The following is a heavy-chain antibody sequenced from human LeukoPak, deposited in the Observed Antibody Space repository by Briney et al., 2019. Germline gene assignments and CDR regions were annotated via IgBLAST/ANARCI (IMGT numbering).Heavy chain of an antibody. Sequence: SVKVSCKASGGTFSSYAISWVRQAPGQGLEWMGRIIPIFGTANYAQKLQGRVTINTDKSTSTAYMELSSLRSEDTAVYYCATGDCSSGLPVYWGQGTLVTVSS. CDR1: GGTFSSYA. D-gene: IGHD6-19*01. J-gene: IGHJ4*02. CDR2: IIPIFGTA. V-gene: IGHV1-69*05. CDR3: ATGDCSSGLPVY.